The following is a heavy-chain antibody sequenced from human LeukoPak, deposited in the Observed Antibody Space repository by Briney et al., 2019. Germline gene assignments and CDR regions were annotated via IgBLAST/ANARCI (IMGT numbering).Heavy chain of an antibody. CDR1: GYTFTGYY. V-gene: IGHV1-2*02. J-gene: IGHJ5*02. CDR2: INPNSGGT. D-gene: IGHD2-2*03. Sequence: ASVKVSCKASGYTFTGYYMHWVRQAPGQGLEWMGWINPNSGGTNYAQKFQGRVTMTRDTSISTAYMELSRLRSDDTAVYYCASVGYCSSTSCSPYNWFDPWGQGPLVTVSS. CDR3: ASVGYCSSTSCSPYNWFDP.